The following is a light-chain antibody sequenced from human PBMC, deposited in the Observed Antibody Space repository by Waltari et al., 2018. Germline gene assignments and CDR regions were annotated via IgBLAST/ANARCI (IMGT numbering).Light chain of an antibody. V-gene: IGLV1-47*01. CDR2: RND. Sequence: QSVVTQPPSASGTPGQRVTISCFGRSPNTGTNFLYWYQQLPGTAPKLLIYRNDQRPSGVPYRFSGSKSASSASLAISGLRSEDEAEYFCAAWDDSLSGVVFGGGTKLTVL. CDR1: SPNTGTNF. J-gene: IGLJ2*01. CDR3: AAWDDSLSGVV.